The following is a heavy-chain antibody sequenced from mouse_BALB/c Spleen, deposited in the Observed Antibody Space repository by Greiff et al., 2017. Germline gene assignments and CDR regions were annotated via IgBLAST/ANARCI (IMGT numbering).Heavy chain of an antibody. J-gene: IGHJ4*01. CDR3: ARRTNWDGAMDY. CDR1: GFTFSSYA. D-gene: IGHD4-1*01. CDR2: ISSGGSYT. Sequence: EVHVVESGGGLVKPGGSLKLSCAASGFTFSSYAMSWVRQSPEKRLEWVAEISSGGSYTYYPDTVTGRFTISRDNAKNTLYLEMSSLRSEDTAMYYCARRTNWDGAMDYWGQGTSVTVSS. V-gene: IGHV5-9-4*01.